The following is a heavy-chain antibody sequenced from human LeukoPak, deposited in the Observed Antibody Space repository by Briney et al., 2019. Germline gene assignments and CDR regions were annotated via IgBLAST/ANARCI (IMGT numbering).Heavy chain of an antibody. J-gene: IGHJ6*02. CDR3: ARDSRTYSYGPLDYYGMDV. V-gene: IGHV3-11*04. D-gene: IGHD5-18*01. CDR2: ISSDGSTI. CDR1: GFTFSDYY. Sequence: GGSLRLSCAASGFTFSDYYMNWIRQAPGKGLEWVSYISSDGSTIFYADSVAGRFTISRDNAKNSLYLQMNSLRAEDTAVYYCARDSRTYSYGPLDYYGMDVWGQGTTVTVSS.